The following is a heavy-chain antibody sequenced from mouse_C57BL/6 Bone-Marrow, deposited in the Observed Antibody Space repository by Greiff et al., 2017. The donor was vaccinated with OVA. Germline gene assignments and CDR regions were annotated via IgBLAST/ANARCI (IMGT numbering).Heavy chain of an antibody. Sequence: EVKLVESGEGLVKPGGSLKLSCAASGFTFSSYAMSWVRQTPEKRLEWVAYISSGGDYIYYADNVKGRFPISSDTARNTLDLQMSRLKTEDTAMYYGTRERGNGKGDDWGQGTTVTVSS. D-gene: IGHD2-1*01. J-gene: IGHJ2*01. CDR1: GFTFSSYA. CDR2: ISSGGDYI. CDR3: TRERGNGKGDD. V-gene: IGHV5-9-1*02.